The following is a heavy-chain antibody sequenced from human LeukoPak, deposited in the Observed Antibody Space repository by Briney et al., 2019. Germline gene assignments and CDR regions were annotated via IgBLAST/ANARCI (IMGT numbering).Heavy chain of an antibody. J-gene: IGHJ4*02. CDR1: GYTFTGYY. CDR2: INPNSGGT. V-gene: IGHV1-2*02. Sequence: ASVKVSCEASGYTFTGYYIRWVRQAPGQGLEWMGWINPNSGGTNYAQKFQGRVTMTRDTSISTAYMELSRLTSDDTAVYYCARDAIVRDYSNSDYWGQGTLVTVSS. D-gene: IGHD4-11*01. CDR3: ARDAIVRDYSNSDY.